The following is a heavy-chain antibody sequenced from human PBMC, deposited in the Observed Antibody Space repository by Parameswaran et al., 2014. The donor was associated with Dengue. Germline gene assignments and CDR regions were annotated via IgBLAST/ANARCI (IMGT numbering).Heavy chain of an antibody. D-gene: IGHD3-10*01. CDR2: ISYDGSNK. V-gene: IGHV3-30-3*01. Sequence: VRQMPGKGLEWVAVISYDGSNKYYADSVKGRFTISRDNSKNTLYLQMNSLRAEDTAVYYCARAVVRGVTPSYYGMDVWGQGTTVTVSS. J-gene: IGHJ6*02. CDR3: ARAVVRGVTPSYYGMDV.